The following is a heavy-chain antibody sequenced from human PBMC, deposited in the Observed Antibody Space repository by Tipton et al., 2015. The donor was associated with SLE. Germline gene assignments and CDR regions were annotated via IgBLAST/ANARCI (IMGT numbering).Heavy chain of an antibody. Sequence: TLSLTCTVSGYSISSGYYWGWIRQPPGKGLEWIGSIYYSGSTYYNPSLKSRVTISVDTSKNQLSLKLSSVTAADTAVYYCARVGGYSYSYWYFDLWGRGTLVTVSS. J-gene: IGHJ2*01. CDR2: IYYSGST. D-gene: IGHD5-18*01. CDR3: ARVGGYSYSYWYFDL. V-gene: IGHV4-38-2*02. CDR1: GYSISSGYY.